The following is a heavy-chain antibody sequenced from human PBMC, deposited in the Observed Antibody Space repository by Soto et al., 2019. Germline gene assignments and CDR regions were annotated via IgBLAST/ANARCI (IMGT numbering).Heavy chain of an antibody. D-gene: IGHD3-22*01. CDR2: MNPNSGNT. Sequence: QVQLVQSGAEVKKPGASVKVSCKASGYTFTSYDINWVRQATGQGLEWMGWMNPNSGNTGYAQKFQGRVTMSRNTSINTAYMELSSLRSEDTAVYYCARASGYYDSSGYWFDPWGQGTLVTVSS. CDR1: GYTFTSYD. J-gene: IGHJ5*02. CDR3: ARASGYYDSSGYWFDP. V-gene: IGHV1-8*01.